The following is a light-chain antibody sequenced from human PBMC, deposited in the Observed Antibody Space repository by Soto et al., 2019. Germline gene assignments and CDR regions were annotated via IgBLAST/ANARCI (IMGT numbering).Light chain of an antibody. CDR1: SSDVGDYNY. CDR2: EVS. J-gene: IGLJ2*01. CDR3: SSYTSGSTLRV. Sequence: QSVLTQPASVSGSPGQSITISCTGTSSDVGDYNYVSWFQQHPGKAPKLVIFEVSNRPSGVSNRFSGSKSGNTASLTISGLQAEDEADYYCSSYTSGSTLRVFGGGTKVTVL. V-gene: IGLV2-14*01.